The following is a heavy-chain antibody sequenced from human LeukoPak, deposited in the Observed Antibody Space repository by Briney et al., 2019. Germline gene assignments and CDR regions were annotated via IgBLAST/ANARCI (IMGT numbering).Heavy chain of an antibody. D-gene: IGHD3-10*01. CDR1: GFTFSSYG. CDR3: AATMVQGVIGLSALDY. J-gene: IGHJ4*02. Sequence: GGSLRLSCAASGFTFSSYGMHWVRQAPGKGLEWVVVISYDGSNKYYAGSVKGRFTISRDNSKNTLYPQMNSLRAEDTAVYYCAATMVQGVIGLSALDYWGQGTLVTVSS. CDR2: ISYDGSNK. V-gene: IGHV3-30*03.